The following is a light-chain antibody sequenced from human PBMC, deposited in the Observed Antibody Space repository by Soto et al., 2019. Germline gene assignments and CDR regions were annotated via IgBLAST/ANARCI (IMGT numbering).Light chain of an antibody. J-gene: IGKJ1*01. CDR1: QSISSW. V-gene: IGKV1-5*01. CDR2: DAS. CDR3: QDSWT. Sequence: DIQVTQSPSTLSASVGDRVTIACRASQSISSWLAWYQQKPGKAPKLLIHDASSLQSGVPSRFSGSGSGTEFTLTINRLQPDDFATYYCQDSWTFGHGTKVEI.